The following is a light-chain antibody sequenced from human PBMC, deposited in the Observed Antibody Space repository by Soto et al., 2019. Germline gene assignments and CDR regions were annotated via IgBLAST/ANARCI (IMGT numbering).Light chain of an antibody. V-gene: IGKV3-20*01. CDR2: GAS. J-gene: IGKJ1*01. CDR1: QSVSSY. Sequence: IVLKQSPATLSLSPGERATLSCRASQSVSSYLAWYQQKSGQAPRLLLYGASSRATGIPDRFRGSGSGTDFTLTISRLEPEDFAVYYCQQYGGLPTFGQGTKVDIK. CDR3: QQYGGLPT.